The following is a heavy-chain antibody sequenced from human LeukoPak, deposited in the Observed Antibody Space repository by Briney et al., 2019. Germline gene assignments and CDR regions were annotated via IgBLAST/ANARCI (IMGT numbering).Heavy chain of an antibody. V-gene: IGHV1-18*01. Sequence: GASVKVSCKTSGYTFTNYGISWVRQAPGQGLEWMGWISGYNGYTNHAQKLQGRVTMTTDTSTSTAYMELRSLRSDDTAVYYCARMMTPRHYYDRSGYYYGAFDIWGQGTMVTVSS. CDR1: GYTFTNYG. J-gene: IGHJ3*02. CDR3: ARMMTPRHYYDRSGYYYGAFDI. D-gene: IGHD3-22*01. CDR2: ISGYNGYT.